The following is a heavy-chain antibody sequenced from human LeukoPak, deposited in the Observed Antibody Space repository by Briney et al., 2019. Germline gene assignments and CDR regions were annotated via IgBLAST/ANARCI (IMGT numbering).Heavy chain of an antibody. Sequence: ASVKVSCKASGYTSTDYYMHWVRQAPGQGLEWMGWINPNSGGTNYAQKFQGRVTMTRDTSISTAYMELSSLRSDDTAVYYCARDIVELPAVLYYFDYWGQGTLVTVSS. D-gene: IGHD2-2*01. V-gene: IGHV1-2*02. CDR3: ARDIVELPAVLYYFDY. CDR1: GYTSTDYY. J-gene: IGHJ4*02. CDR2: INPNSGGT.